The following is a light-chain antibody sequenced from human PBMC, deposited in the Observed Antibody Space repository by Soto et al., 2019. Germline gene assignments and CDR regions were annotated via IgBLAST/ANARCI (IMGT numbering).Light chain of an antibody. CDR1: QSVSSY. CDR3: QQSGSSPPT. CDR2: GAS. J-gene: IGKJ1*01. Sequence: EIVLTQSPATLSLSPGERATLSCRASQSVSSYLLWYQQKPGQAPRLLIYGASSRATGIPDRFSGSGSGTDFTLTISRLEPEDFAVYYCQQSGSSPPTFGQGTKVDIK. V-gene: IGKV3-20*01.